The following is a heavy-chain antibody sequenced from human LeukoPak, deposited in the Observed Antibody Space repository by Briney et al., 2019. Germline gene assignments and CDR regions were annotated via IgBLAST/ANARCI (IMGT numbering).Heavy chain of an antibody. V-gene: IGHV1-69*13. CDR1: GGTFNSSG. CDR3: ARDQSYYYGSGSYRRHFDY. J-gene: IGHJ4*02. Sequence: ASVKVSCKASGGTFNSSGISWVRQAPGQGLEWMGGIISFFGAAHYIQKFQGRLTITADESTSTAYMELSSLTSEDTAVYYCARDQSYYYGSGSYRRHFDYWGQGTLVTVSS. CDR2: IISFFGAA. D-gene: IGHD3-10*01.